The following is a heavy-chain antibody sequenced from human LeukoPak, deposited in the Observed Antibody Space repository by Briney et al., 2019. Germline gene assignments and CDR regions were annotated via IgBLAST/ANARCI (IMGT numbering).Heavy chain of an antibody. Sequence: SETLSLTCTVSGYSISSGYYWGWIRQPPGKGLEWIGSIYHSGSTYYNPSLKSRVTISVETSKNQFSLKLSSVTAADTAVYYCARRVGATNPYFDYWGQGTLVTVSS. V-gene: IGHV4-38-2*02. J-gene: IGHJ4*02. D-gene: IGHD1-26*01. CDR2: IYHSGST. CDR3: ARRVGATNPYFDY. CDR1: GYSISSGYY.